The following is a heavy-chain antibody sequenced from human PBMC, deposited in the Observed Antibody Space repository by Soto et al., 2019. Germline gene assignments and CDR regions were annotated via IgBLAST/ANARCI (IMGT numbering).Heavy chain of an antibody. Sequence: QVQLQESGPGLVKPSQTLSLTCTVSGGSIRSGAYYWSWVRQPPGKGLEWIGYIYYSGSTYYNPSLKSRVTISVDTSKNQFSLKLSSVTATDTAVYYCSRDNYGDTYYFDYWGQGTLVTVSS. D-gene: IGHD4-17*01. CDR2: IYYSGST. CDR1: GGSIRSGAYY. CDR3: SRDNYGDTYYFDY. J-gene: IGHJ4*02. V-gene: IGHV4-30-4*01.